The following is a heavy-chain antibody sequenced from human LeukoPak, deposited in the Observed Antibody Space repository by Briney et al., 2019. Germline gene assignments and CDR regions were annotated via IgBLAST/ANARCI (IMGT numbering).Heavy chain of an antibody. J-gene: IGHJ4*02. CDR1: GGTFSSYA. D-gene: IGHD4-11*01. V-gene: IGHV1-69*05. CDR3: ARVMTTVIPLGY. Sequence: SVKVSCTASGGTFSSYAISWVRQAPGQGLEWMGGIIPIFGTANYAQKFQGRVTITTDESTSTAYMELSSLRSEDTAVYYCARVMTTVIPLGYWGQGTLVTVSS. CDR2: IIPIFGTA.